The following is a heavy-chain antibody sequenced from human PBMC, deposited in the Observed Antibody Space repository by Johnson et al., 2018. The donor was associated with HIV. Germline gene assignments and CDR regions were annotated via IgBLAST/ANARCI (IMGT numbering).Heavy chain of an antibody. J-gene: IGHJ3*02. CDR1: GFTFSSYW. CDR3: ARGEDSSSWSGAFDI. CDR2: IKQDGSEK. Sequence: VQLVESGGGLVQPGGSLRLSCAASGFTFSSYWMSWVRQAPGKGLEWVANIKQDGSEKYYVDSVKGRFTISRDNAKNSLYLQMNSLRAEDTAVYYCARGEDSSSWSGAFDIWGQGTMVTVSS. D-gene: IGHD6-13*01. V-gene: IGHV3-7*01.